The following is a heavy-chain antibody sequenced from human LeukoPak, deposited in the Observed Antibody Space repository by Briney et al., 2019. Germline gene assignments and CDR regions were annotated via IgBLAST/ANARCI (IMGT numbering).Heavy chain of an antibody. J-gene: IGHJ6*03. CDR3: AKDYGSGTGDYYYMDV. CDR1: GFTFDDYG. CDR2: IEWNGGST. Sequence: GGSLRLSCAASGFTFDDYGMSWVRQAPGKGLEWVSGIEWNGGSTDYADSVKGRFTISRDNAKNSLYLQMNSLRAEDTALYYCAKDYGSGTGDYYYMDVWGKGTTVTVSS. D-gene: IGHD3-10*01. V-gene: IGHV3-20*04.